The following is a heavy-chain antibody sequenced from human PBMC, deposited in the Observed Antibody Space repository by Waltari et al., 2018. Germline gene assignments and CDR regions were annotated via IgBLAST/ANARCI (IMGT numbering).Heavy chain of an antibody. Sequence: QVQLVQSGAEVKKPGASVKVSCKASGYTFTGYYMHWVRQAPGQGLEWMGWINPNSGGTNYAQKFQGWVTMTRDTSISTAYMELSRLRSDDTAVYYCARGPDTAMVTGWFDPWGQGTLVTVSS. CDR3: ARGPDTAMVTGWFDP. D-gene: IGHD5-18*01. CDR1: GYTFTGYY. J-gene: IGHJ5*02. CDR2: INPNSGGT. V-gene: IGHV1-2*04.